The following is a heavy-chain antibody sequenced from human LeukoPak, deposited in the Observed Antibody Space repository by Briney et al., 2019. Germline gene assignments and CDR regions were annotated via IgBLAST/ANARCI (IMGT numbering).Heavy chain of an antibody. CDR1: GGSFSGYY. Sequence: SETLSLTCAVYGGSFSGYYWSWIRQPPGKGLEWIGEINHSGSTNYNPSLKSRVTISVDTSKNQFSLKLSSVTAADTAVYYCARGVAAAGRSGYYFDYWGQGTLVTVSS. CDR2: INHSGST. D-gene: IGHD6-13*01. CDR3: ARGVAAAGRSGYYFDY. V-gene: IGHV4-34*01. J-gene: IGHJ4*02.